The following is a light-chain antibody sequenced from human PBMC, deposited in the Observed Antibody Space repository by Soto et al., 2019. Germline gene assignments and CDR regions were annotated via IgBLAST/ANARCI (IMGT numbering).Light chain of an antibody. V-gene: IGKV3-20*01. CDR2: GAS. Sequence: EIVMTQSPATLSVSPGEGATFSCRASQSVGSSYLAWYQQKPGQAPRLLIYGASSRATGIPDRFSGSVSGTGFTLTISRLEPEDFAVYYCQQYGSSPPWTFGQGTKVDIK. J-gene: IGKJ1*01. CDR3: QQYGSSPPWT. CDR1: QSVGSSY.